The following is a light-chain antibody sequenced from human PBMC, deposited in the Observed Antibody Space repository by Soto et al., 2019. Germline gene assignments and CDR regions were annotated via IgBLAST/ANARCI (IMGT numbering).Light chain of an antibody. Sequence: DIQMTQSPSSLSASVGDRVTITCRASRDITYDCAWYQQKPGRPPKRLMSLASRLESGVPSRFSGSGSGTEFTLTITSLQPEDFATYYCLHHNSYPPVFGQGTKLDIK. CDR2: LAS. CDR3: LHHNSYPPV. CDR1: RDITYD. V-gene: IGKV1-17*01. J-gene: IGKJ2*01.